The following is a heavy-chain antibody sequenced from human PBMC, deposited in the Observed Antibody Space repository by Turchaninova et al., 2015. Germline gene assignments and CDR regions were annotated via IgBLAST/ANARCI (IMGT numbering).Heavy chain of an antibody. CDR2: IRSKAYGGTT. Sequence: VRQAPGKGLEWVGFIRSKAYGGTTEYAASVKGRFTISRDDSKSIAYLQMNSLKTEDTAVYYCTIARYGSGAATDYWGQGTLVTVSS. D-gene: IGHD3-10*01. CDR3: TIARYGSGAATDY. V-gene: IGHV3-49*02. J-gene: IGHJ4*02.